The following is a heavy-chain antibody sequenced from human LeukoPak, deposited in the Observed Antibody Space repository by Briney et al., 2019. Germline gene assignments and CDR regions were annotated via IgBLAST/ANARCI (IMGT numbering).Heavy chain of an antibody. CDR2: ISAYNGNT. CDR1: GYTFTSYG. CDR3: ARGHYGSGSYPSDAFDI. J-gene: IGHJ3*02. D-gene: IGHD3-10*01. V-gene: IGHV1-18*01. Sequence: GASVKVSCKASGYTFTSYGISWVRQAPGQGLEWMGWISAYNGNTNYAQKLQGRVTMTTDTSTSTAYMELRSLRSDDTAVYYCARGHYGSGSYPSDAFDIWGQGTMVTVSS.